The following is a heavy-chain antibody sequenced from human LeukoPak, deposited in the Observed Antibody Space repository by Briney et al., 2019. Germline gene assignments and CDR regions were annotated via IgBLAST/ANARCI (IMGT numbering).Heavy chain of an antibody. CDR1: GYTLTTYG. J-gene: IGHJ6*04. Sequence: ASVKVSCKTSGYTLTTYGISWVRQAPGQGLEWMGWISAYNGDTNYAQNLQGRGTLTTDTSTSTAYMELRSLRSDDTAVYYCASVPPYYDILTGYYTLRGMDVWGKGTTVTVSS. D-gene: IGHD3-9*01. CDR2: ISAYNGDT. CDR3: ASVPPYYDILTGYYTLRGMDV. V-gene: IGHV1-18*01.